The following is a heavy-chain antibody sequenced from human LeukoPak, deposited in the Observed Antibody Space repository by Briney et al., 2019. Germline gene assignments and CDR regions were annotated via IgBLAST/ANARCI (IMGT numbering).Heavy chain of an antibody. J-gene: IGHJ2*01. CDR2: IYYSGNT. V-gene: IGHV4-59*12. CDR3: ARDLSVAGTKEKYDWYFDL. D-gene: IGHD6-19*01. Sequence: ASETLSLTCTVSGGSFSSYYWSWIRQPPGKGLEWIGYIYYSGNTDYTPSLKSRVTMSVDTSKNQFSLRLSSVTAADTAVYYCARDLSVAGTKEKYDWYFDLWGRGTLVTVSS. CDR1: GGSFSSYY.